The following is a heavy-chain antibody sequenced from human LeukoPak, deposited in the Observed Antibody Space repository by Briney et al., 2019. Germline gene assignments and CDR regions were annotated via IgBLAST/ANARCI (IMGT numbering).Heavy chain of an antibody. CDR1: GGSFSGYY. Sequence: SETLSLTCAVYGGSFSGYYWSWIRQPPGKELEWIGEINHSGSTNYNPSLKSRVTISVDTSKNQFSLKLSSVTAAGTAVYYCARAQWLENYYYYGMDVWGQGTTVTVSS. V-gene: IGHV4-34*01. J-gene: IGHJ6*02. CDR3: ARAQWLENYYYYGMDV. D-gene: IGHD6-19*01. CDR2: INHSGST.